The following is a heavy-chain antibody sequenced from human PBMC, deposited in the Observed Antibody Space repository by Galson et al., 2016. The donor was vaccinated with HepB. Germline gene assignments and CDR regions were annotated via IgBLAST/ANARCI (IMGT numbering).Heavy chain of an antibody. CDR1: GFTFNSYG. CDR3: ANFFGALAEGRIDD. D-gene: IGHD3-10*01. J-gene: IGHJ4*02. CDR2: ISYDGRHK. V-gene: IGHV3-30*18. Sequence: SLRLSCAASGFTFNSYGMHWVRQAPGKGLEWVAVISYDGRHKYYADSVKGRFTISRDNSKNTLFLQMNSLRGEDTAVYYCANFFGALAEGRIDDWGQGTLVTVSS.